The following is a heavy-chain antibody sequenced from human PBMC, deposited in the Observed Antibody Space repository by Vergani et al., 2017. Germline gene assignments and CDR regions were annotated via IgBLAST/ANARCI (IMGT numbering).Heavy chain of an antibody. CDR3: ARVPAGYSYGKRRAYYFDY. V-gene: IGHV4-34*01. Sequence: QVQLQQWGAGLLKPSETLSLTCAVYGGSFSGYYWSWIRQPPGKGLEWIGEINHSGSTNYNPSLKSRVTISEDTSKNQFSLKLSSVTAADTAVYYCARVPAGYSYGKRRAYYFDYWGQGTLVTVSS. J-gene: IGHJ4*02. CDR1: GGSFSGYY. D-gene: IGHD5-18*01. CDR2: INHSGST.